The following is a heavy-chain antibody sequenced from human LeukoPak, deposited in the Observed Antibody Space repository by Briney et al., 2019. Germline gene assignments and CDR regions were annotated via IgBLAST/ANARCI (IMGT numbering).Heavy chain of an antibody. CDR1: GYTFTSYG. D-gene: IGHD4-17*01. CDR3: ARDDGDYYYYGMDV. CDR2: ISAFNSNT. Sequence: ASVKVSCTASGYTFTSYGISWVRQAPGQGLEWMGWISAFNSNTNYAQKLQGRVTMTTDTSTSTAYMELRSLRSDDTAVYYCARDDGDYYYYGMDVWGQGTTVTVSS. J-gene: IGHJ6*02. V-gene: IGHV1-18*01.